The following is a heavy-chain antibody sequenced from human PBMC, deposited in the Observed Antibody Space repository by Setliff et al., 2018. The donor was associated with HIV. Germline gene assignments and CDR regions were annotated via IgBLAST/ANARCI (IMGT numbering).Heavy chain of an antibody. D-gene: IGHD3-22*01. CDR2: MNPNSGNT. CDR3: ARARRDSYDRGRRNHYYIDV. V-gene: IGHV1-8*02. CDR1: GYTFTSYD. Sequence: ASVKVSCKASGYTFTSYDINWVRQATGQGLEWMGWMNPNSGNTGYAQRFEGSGTMTWDTSISTAYMELNNLKFEDTAVYYCARARRDSYDRGRRNHYYIDVWGKGTTVTVSS. J-gene: IGHJ6*03.